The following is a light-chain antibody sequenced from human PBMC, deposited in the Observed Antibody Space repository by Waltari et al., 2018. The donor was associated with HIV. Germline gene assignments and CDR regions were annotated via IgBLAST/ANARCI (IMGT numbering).Light chain of an antibody. CDR2: DAS. V-gene: IGKV3-11*01. CDR3: QQRRTWPPSWT. J-gene: IGKJ1*01. CDR1: QSVGSY. Sequence: IVLTQSPVTLSLSPGKRATLSCRASQSVGSYLAWYQQKPGQAPRLLVYDASNRATGIPARFSGSGSETDFTLTISSLEPEDFAVYYCQQRRTWPPSWTFGQGTKVEIK.